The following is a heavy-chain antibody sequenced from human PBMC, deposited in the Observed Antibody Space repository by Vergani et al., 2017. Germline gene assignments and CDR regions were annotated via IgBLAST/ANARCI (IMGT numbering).Heavy chain of an antibody. CDR1: GGPISSGGYF. J-gene: IGHJ6*02. Sequence: QVQLQESGPGLVKPSQTLSLTCTVSGGPISSGGYFWSWIRQHPGKGLEWIGYIYYSGSTYYNPSLKSRVTISVDTSKNQFSLKLSSVTAADTAVYYWAREKAMVRGVVIYYYYGMDVWGQGTTVTVSS. D-gene: IGHD3-10*01. CDR3: AREKAMVRGVVIYYYYGMDV. V-gene: IGHV4-31*03. CDR2: IYYSGST.